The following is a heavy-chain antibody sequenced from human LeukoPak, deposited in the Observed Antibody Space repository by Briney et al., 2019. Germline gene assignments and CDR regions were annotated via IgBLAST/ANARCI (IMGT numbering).Heavy chain of an antibody. CDR2: IYYSGST. CDR1: GGSISSYY. V-gene: IGHV4-59*01. Sequence: TPSETLSLTCTVSGGSISSYYWSWIRQPPGKGLEWIGYIYYSGSTNYNPSLKSRVTISVGTSKNQFSLKLSSVTAADTAVYYCAGEHSGSSYDYWGQGTLVTVSS. CDR3: AGEHSGSSYDY. J-gene: IGHJ4*02. D-gene: IGHD2-15*01.